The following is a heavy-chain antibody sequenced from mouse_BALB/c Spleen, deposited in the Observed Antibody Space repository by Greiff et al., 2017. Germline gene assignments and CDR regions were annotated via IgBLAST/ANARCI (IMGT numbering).Heavy chain of an antibody. Sequence: EVQLQQSGPGLVKPSQSLSLTCSVTGYSITSGYYWNWIRQFPGNKLEWMGYISYDGSNNYNPSLKNRISITRDTSKNQFFLKLNSVTTEDTATYYCARDYDGSSYAMDYWGQGTSVTVSS. CDR1: GYSITSGYY. V-gene: IGHV3-6*02. J-gene: IGHJ4*01. CDR3: ARDYDGSSYAMDY. CDR2: ISYDGSN. D-gene: IGHD1-1*01.